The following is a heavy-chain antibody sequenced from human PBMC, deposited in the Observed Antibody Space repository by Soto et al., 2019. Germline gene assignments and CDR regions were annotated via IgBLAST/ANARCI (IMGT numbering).Heavy chain of an antibody. D-gene: IGHD1-26*01. J-gene: IGHJ6*02. V-gene: IGHV3-30-3*01. CDR2: ISYDGSNK. Sequence: PGGSLRLSCAASGFTFSSYAMHWVRQAPGKGLEWVAVISYDGSNKYYADSVKGRFTISRDNSKNTLYLQMNSLRAEDTAVYYCARDLGVGAIRRIDYYYGMDVWGQGTTVTVSS. CDR3: ARDLGVGAIRRIDYYYGMDV. CDR1: GFTFSSYA.